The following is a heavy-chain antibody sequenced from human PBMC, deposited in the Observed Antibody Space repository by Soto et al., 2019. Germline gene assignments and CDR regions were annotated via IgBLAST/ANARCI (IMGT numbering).Heavy chain of an antibody. CDR2: IYPDDSDT. CDR3: ARPGYYDSSGFFNFDH. Sequence: PGESLKISCKGSGYSFTSDWIGWVRQLPGKGLEWMGIIYPDDSDTRYSPSFQGQVTISADKSFTTVYLQWNSLKASDTAIYYCARPGYYDSSGFFNFDHWGQGTLVTVSS. CDR1: GYSFTSDW. D-gene: IGHD3-22*01. V-gene: IGHV5-51*01. J-gene: IGHJ4*02.